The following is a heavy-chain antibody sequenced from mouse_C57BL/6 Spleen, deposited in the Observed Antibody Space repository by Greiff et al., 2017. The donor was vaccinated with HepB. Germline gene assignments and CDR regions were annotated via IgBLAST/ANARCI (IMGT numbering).Heavy chain of an antibody. CDR1: GYAFSSYW. D-gene: IGHD1-1*01. CDR2: IYPGDGDT. V-gene: IGHV1-80*01. J-gene: IGHJ2*01. CDR3: TRSPSITTVVATPDY. Sequence: VQLQQSGAELVKPGASVKISCKASGYAFSSYWMNWVKQRPGKGLEWIGQIYPGDGDTNYNGKFKGKATLTADKSSSTAYMQLSSLTSEDSAVYFCTRSPSITTVVATPDYWGQGTTLTVSS.